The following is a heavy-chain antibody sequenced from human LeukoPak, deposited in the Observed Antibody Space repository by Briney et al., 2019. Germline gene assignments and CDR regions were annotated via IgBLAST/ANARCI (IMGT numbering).Heavy chain of an antibody. D-gene: IGHD1-20*01. Sequence: SETLSLTCTVSGSSISSYYWSWIRQPPGKGLEWIWDINYSGSTNYNPSLKRRVTISVDTSKNQFSLKLSSVTAADTAVDYCAGRITIKGAKGTFDDWGQGTMVTVSS. CDR2: INYSGST. CDR1: GSSISSYY. V-gene: IGHV4-59*01. J-gene: IGHJ3*01. CDR3: AGRITIKGAKGTFDD.